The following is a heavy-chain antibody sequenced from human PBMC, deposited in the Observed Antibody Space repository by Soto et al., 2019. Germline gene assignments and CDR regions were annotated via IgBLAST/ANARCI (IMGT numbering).Heavy chain of an antibody. CDR2: ISYDGSNK. CDR3: AKEAKGYDILTGLRS. J-gene: IGHJ5*02. Sequence: GGSLRLSCAASGFTFSSYGMHWVRQAPGKGLEWVAVISYDGSNKYYADSVKGRFTISRDNSKNTLYLQMNSLRAEDTAMYYCAKEAKGYDILTGLRSWGQGTLVTVSS. D-gene: IGHD3-9*01. V-gene: IGHV3-30*18. CDR1: GFTFSSYG.